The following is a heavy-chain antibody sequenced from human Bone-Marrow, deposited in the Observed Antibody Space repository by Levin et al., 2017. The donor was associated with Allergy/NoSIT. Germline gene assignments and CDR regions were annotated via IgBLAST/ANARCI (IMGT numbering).Heavy chain of an antibody. V-gene: IGHV4-59*01. CDR1: GGSINNYY. Sequence: ASQTLSLTCTVSGGSINNYYWSWIRQPPGKGLEWIGYIYYSGSTNYNPSLKSRVTISVDTSKNQFSLKLSSVTAADTAVYYCARDAYSNYGIGYFDSWGQGTLVTVSS. D-gene: IGHD4-11*01. CDR3: ARDAYSNYGIGYFDS. J-gene: IGHJ4*02. CDR2: IYYSGST.